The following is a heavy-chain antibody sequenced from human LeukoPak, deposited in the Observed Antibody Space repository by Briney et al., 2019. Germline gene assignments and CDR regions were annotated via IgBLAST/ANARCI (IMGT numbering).Heavy chain of an antibody. CDR2: IRRIPSGGTT. J-gene: IGHJ4*02. V-gene: IGHV3-49*03. D-gene: IGHD5-18*01. Sequence: GGSLRLSCVTSGFTFTDYAISWFRQAPGKGLEWVGFIRRIPSGGTTDYAASVKGRFTISRDNSKSIAYLQMNSLESEDTAMYYCTRGIGYTHGWSDWGQGTLVTVSS. CDR1: GFTFTDYA. CDR3: TRGIGYTHGWSD.